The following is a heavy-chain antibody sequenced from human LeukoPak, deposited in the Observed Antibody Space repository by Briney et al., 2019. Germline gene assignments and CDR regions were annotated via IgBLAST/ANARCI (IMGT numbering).Heavy chain of an antibody. V-gene: IGHV3-23*01. CDR2: ISGSGGST. CDR3: AKDEASGRYFDY. J-gene: IGHJ4*02. CDR1: GFTFSSYS. Sequence: PAGSLRLSCAASGFTFSSYSMSWVRQAPGKGLDWVSAISGSGGSTYYADSVKGRFTISRDNSKNTLYLQMNSLRAEDTAVYYCAKDEASGRYFDYWGQGTLVSVS. D-gene: IGHD1-26*01.